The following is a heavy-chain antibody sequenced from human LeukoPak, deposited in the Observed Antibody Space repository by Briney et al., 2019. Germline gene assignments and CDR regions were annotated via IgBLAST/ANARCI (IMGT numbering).Heavy chain of an antibody. Sequence: GASVKVSCXASGYTFTNYEINWVRQAAGQGLEWMGWIDPNSGNTGYLQKFQGRVTITRKTSINTAYMDLSSLRSEDTAVYYCARGPPYGPQHYWGQGTLVTVSS. J-gene: IGHJ4*02. CDR2: IDPNSGNT. V-gene: IGHV1-8*03. CDR3: ARGPPYGPQHY. CDR1: GYTFTNYE. D-gene: IGHD4-17*01.